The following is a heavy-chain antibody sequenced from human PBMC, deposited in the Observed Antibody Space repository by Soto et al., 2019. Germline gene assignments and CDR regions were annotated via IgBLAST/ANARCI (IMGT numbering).Heavy chain of an antibody. J-gene: IGHJ4*02. V-gene: IGHV3-7*02. CDR1: GITFNNYW. D-gene: IGHD3-3*01. CDR3: ATRPPGERYFGVLDF. CDR2: IKRDGSEK. Sequence: PGGSLRLSCVASGITFNNYWMTLVRQAPGRGLEWVANIKRDGSEKNYVDSVKGRFTISRDNTKNSVSLQMNDLRAEDTAFYFCATRPPGERYFGVLDFWGQGTLVTVSS.